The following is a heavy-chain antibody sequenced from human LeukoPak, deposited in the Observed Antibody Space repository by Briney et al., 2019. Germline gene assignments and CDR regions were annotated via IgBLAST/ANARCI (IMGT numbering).Heavy chain of an antibody. V-gene: IGHV1-46*01. CDR1: GYTFTNYY. J-gene: IGHJ4*02. CDR2: INPSGGGT. D-gene: IGHD6-19*01. Sequence: ASVKVSCKASGYTFTNYYIHWVRQAPGQGAEWMGIINPSGGGTTYAPKFQGRVTMTKDTSTSTVYMVLSSLGSADTALYYCARETDIAVAANYFDYWGQGTLVTVSS. CDR3: ARETDIAVAANYFDY.